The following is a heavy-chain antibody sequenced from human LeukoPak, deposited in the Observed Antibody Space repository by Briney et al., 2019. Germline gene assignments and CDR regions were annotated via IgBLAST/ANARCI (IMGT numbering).Heavy chain of an antibody. CDR2: IWYDGSNK. V-gene: IGHV3-33*01. CDR1: GFTFSSYG. CDR3: ARAPLFDNVFFDI. J-gene: IGHJ3*02. D-gene: IGHD1-14*01. Sequence: GGSLRLSCAASGFTFSSYGMHWVRQAPGKGLEWVAVIWYDGSNKYYADSVKGRFTISRDNSKNTLYLQMNSLRAEDTAVYYCARAPLFDNVFFDIWGQGTMVTVSS.